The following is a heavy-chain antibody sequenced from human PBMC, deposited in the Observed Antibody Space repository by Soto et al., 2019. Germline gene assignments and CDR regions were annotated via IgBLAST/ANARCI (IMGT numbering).Heavy chain of an antibody. CDR3: ARDRSVVVDYYYGMDV. D-gene: IGHD3-22*01. CDR2: IYSGGST. J-gene: IGHJ6*02. Sequence: GGSLRLSCAASGFTVSSNYMSWVRQAPGKGLEWVSVIYSGGSTYYADSVKGRFTISRDNSKNTLYLQMNSLRAEDTAVYYCARDRSVVVDYYYGMDVWGQGTTVTVSS. CDR1: GFTVSSNY. V-gene: IGHV3-53*01.